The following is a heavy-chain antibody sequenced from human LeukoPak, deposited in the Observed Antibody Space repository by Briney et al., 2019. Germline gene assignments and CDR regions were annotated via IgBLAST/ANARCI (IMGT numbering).Heavy chain of an antibody. Sequence: PSETLSLTCTVSGGSMSSGSHYWGWIRQPPGKGLEWIGSIDYSGSTYYNPSLGSRVTISVDTSKNQFSLKLTSVTAADTAVYYCARHMVWITSFYYYMDVWGKGTTVTVSS. CDR3: ARHMVWITSFYYYMDV. CDR1: GGSMSSGSHY. D-gene: IGHD3-10*01. V-gene: IGHV4-39*01. CDR2: IDYSGST. J-gene: IGHJ6*03.